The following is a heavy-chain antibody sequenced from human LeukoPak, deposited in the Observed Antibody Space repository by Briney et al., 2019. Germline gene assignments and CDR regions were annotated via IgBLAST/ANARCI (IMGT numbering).Heavy chain of an antibody. Sequence: PGGSLRLSCAASGFTFSSYSMDWVRQAPGKGLEWVSSISSSSSYIYYADSVKGRFTISRDNAKNSLYLQMNSLRAEDTAVYYCARGYYGSGSSWFDPWGQGTLVTVSS. D-gene: IGHD3-10*01. V-gene: IGHV3-21*01. CDR2: ISSSSSYI. CDR1: GFTFSSYS. J-gene: IGHJ5*02. CDR3: ARGYYGSGSSWFDP.